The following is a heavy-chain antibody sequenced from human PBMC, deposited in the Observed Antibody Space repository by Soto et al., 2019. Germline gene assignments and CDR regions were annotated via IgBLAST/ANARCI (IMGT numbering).Heavy chain of an antibody. Sequence: ASVKVSCKASGYSFTTYGVTLVRQAPGQGLXGMXXIXXYXGXXXVXXXHQGRVTLTTDTSTNAAHMELRSLRSEDTAIYYCARTEGRSTRGDYWGQGTLVTVSS. D-gene: IGHD2-8*01. CDR2: IXXYXGXX. CDR3: ARTEGRSTRGDY. V-gene: IGHV1-18*01. J-gene: IGHJ4*02. CDR1: GYSFTTYG.